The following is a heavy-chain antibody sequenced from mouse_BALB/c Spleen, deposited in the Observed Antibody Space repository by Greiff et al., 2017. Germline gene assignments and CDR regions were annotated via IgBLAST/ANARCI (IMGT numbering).Heavy chain of an antibody. CDR3: ARHEGRGNYFDY. J-gene: IGHJ2*01. CDR1: GFAFSSYD. CDR2: ISSGGGST. Sequence: EVQLVESGGGLVQPGGSLKLSCAASGFAFSSYDMSWVRQTPEKRLEWVAYISSGGGSTYYPDTVKGRFTISRDNAKNTLYLQMSSLKSEDTAMYYCARHEGRGNYFDYWGQGTTLTVSS. V-gene: IGHV5-12-1*01.